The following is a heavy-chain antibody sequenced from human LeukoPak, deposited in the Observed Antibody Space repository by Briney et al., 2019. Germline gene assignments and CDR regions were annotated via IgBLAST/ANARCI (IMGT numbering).Heavy chain of an antibody. CDR2: ISSSRSYI. J-gene: IGHJ5*02. V-gene: IGHV3-21*01. D-gene: IGHD4-17*01. Sequence: PGGSLRLSCAASGFTFSNYHMNWVRQGPGKGLEWVSSISSSRSYIYYADSVKGRFTISRDNAKNSLYLQMNSLRAEDTAVYYCARDHSYGDYVWFDPWGQGTLVTVSS. CDR1: GFTFSNYH. CDR3: ARDHSYGDYVWFDP.